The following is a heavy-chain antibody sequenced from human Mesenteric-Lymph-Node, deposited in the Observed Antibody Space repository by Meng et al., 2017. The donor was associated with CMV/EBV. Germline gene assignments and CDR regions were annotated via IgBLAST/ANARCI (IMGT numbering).Heavy chain of an antibody. Sequence: GYSWSWIRQPPGKGLEWIGEINHSGSTNYNPSLKSRVTISVDTSKNQFSLKLSSVTAADTAVYYCARGFIRSYYDSSGYYFRGFDYWGQGTLVTVSS. V-gene: IGHV4-34*01. CDR2: INHSGST. CDR3: ARGFIRSYYDSSGYYFRGFDY. CDR1: GYS. D-gene: IGHD3-22*01. J-gene: IGHJ4*02.